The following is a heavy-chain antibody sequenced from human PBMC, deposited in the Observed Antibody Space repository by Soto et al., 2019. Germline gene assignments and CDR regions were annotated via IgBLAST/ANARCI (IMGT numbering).Heavy chain of an antibody. Sequence: QVHLVESGGGVVQPGRSLRLSCAASGFTFNDYVIHWVRQAAGKGLEWVASMTYDGATEYYADSVKGRFTVSRDNSKRPLSLQMNRLRPEDTAVYYCARVRLSIAANDALDAWGQGTTVTVSS. J-gene: IGHJ3*01. CDR2: MTYDGATE. CDR1: GFTFNDYV. D-gene: IGHD3-3*02. CDR3: ARVRLSIAANDALDA. V-gene: IGHV3-30*14.